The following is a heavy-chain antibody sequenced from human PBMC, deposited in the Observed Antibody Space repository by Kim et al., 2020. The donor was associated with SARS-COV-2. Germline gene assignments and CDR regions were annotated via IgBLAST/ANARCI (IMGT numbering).Heavy chain of an antibody. V-gene: IGHV4-39*01. Sequence: SETLSLSCTVSGGSITSSGSYWVWLRQTPGKGLEHIATVSHTWTNYYNPPLKNRGTISVDTSKNHFSLRVTSVTSTDTALYYCARRTQLTASGRGYNMDVWGEGTTVTVST. J-gene: IGHJ6*04. CDR3: ARRTQLTASGRGYNMDV. CDR1: GGSITSSGSY. CDR2: VSHTWTN. D-gene: IGHD1-26*01.